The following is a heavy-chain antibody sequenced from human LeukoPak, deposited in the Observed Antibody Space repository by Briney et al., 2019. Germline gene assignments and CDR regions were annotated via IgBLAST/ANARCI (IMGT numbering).Heavy chain of an antibody. CDR3: AREGYYDSSGYYDGMNDAFDI. CDR2: INPSGGST. CDR1: GYTFTSYY. D-gene: IGHD3-22*01. J-gene: IGHJ3*02. V-gene: IGHV1-46*01. Sequence: ASVTVSCKASGYTFTSYYMHWVRQAPGQGLEWMGIINPSGGSTSYAQKFQGRVTLTRDTSTSTVYMELSSLRSEDTAVYYCAREGYYDSSGYYDGMNDAFDIWGQGTMVTVSS.